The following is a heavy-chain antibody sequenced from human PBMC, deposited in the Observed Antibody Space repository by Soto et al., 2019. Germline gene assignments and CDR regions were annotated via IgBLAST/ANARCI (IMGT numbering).Heavy chain of an antibody. D-gene: IGHD2-2*01. J-gene: IGHJ4*02. CDR1: GFTFSSND. V-gene: IGHV3-23*01. Sequence: PGGSLRLSCAASGFTFSSNDMSWVRQAPGKGLEWASSTSASGRSLFYADAVKGRFTISRDNSKNTLYLQMSSLTAEDTAVYYCAKGTSKLDYWGQGTLVTVSS. CDR3: AKGTSKLDY. CDR2: TSASGRSL.